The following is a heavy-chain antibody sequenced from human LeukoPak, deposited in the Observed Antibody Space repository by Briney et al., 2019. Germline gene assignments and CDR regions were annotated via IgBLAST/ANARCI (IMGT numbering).Heavy chain of an antibody. V-gene: IGHV3-53*05. CDR1: GFTVSTTL. CDR2: IYDDGRS. D-gene: IGHD3-10*01. CDR3: ARDLAGRQSWVEFDL. Sequence: GGSLRLTCTVSGFTVSTTLMDWVRQAPGKGLEWVSVIYDDGRSVYADSVRGRFTISRDTSKNMVDLQMNSLRVEDSAVYFCARDLAGRQSWVEFDLWGQGTLVTVSS. J-gene: IGHJ5*02.